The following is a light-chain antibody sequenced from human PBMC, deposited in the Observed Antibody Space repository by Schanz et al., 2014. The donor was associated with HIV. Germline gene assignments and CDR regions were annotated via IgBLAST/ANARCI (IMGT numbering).Light chain of an antibody. Sequence: QSALTQPASVSGSLGQSITISCTGTSSDVGAYNYVSWYQQHPGKVPKVMIYDVSNRPSGVPDRFSGSKSGNTASLTISGLQAEDEADYYCCSYAGSTTFYVVFGGGTKLTVL. CDR1: SSDVGAYNY. V-gene: IGLV2-11*01. CDR2: DVS. J-gene: IGLJ2*01. CDR3: CSYAGSTTFYVV.